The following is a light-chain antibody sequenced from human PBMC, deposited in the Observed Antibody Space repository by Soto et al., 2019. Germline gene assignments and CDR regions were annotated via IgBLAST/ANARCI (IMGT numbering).Light chain of an antibody. CDR3: QRYDNLRGT. J-gene: IGKJ3*01. Sequence: DIEMTQSPSSLSASVGDRVTITCQASQDISNYLNWYQQKPGKAPKLLIYDASNLGTWVPSRFSGSGSVTDFTFAISSVQPEDIATYFFQRYDNLRGTFGPGTKVDI. CDR1: QDISNY. CDR2: DAS. V-gene: IGKV1-33*01.